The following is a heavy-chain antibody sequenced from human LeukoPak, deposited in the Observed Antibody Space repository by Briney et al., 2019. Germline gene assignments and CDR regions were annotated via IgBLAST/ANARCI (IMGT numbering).Heavy chain of an antibody. J-gene: IGHJ4*02. CDR2: ISGSDDST. CDR3: AKAPVGTTTGGHHFHY. CDR1: GGSVSSGSYY. Sequence: ETLSLTCTVSGGSVSSGSYYWIWIRPPPGKGLEWVSVISGSDDSTYYANSVKGRFTISRDNSKNTLYLQMNSLRAEDTAVYYCAKAPVGTTTGGHHFHYWGQGTLVTVSS. D-gene: IGHD1-1*01. V-gene: IGHV3-23*01.